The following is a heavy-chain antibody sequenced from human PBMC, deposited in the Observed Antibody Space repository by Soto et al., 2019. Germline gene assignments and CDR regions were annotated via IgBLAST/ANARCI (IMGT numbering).Heavy chain of an antibody. J-gene: IGHJ4*02. CDR3: AKDRLGGNFDY. V-gene: IGHV3-15*07. Sequence: PGGSLRLSCAASGFTFSNAWMNWVRQAPGKGLEWVGRIKSKTDGSAYYADSVKGRFTISRDNSKNTLYLQMNSLRVEDTAVYYCAKDRLGGNFDYWGQGTQVTVSS. CDR2: IKSKTDGSA. CDR1: GFTFSNAW.